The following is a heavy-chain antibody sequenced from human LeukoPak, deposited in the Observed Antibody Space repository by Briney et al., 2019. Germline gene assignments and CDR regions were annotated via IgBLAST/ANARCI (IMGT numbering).Heavy chain of an antibody. J-gene: IGHJ6*03. V-gene: IGHV1-2*02. CDR1: GYTFTGYY. CDR3: ARVSRGIAAAGTPNYYYYYMDV. Sequence: GASVKVSCKASGYTFTGYYMRWVRQAPGQGLEWMGWINPNSGGTNYAQKFQGRVTMTRDTSISTAYMELSRLRSDDTAVYYCARVSRGIAAAGTPNYYYYYMDVWGKGTTVTVSS. D-gene: IGHD6-13*01. CDR2: INPNSGGT.